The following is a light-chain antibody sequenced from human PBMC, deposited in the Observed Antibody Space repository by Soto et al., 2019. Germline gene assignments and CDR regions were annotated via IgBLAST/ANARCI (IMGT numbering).Light chain of an antibody. CDR3: QQRSAWAGT. CDR1: QSVGGY. CDR2: DAS. J-gene: IGKJ1*01. Sequence: IVLTQSPSTLSLSHGASATLSFMASQSVGGYLAWSQQTPGQAPRLLSYDASNRATGIPARFSGSGSGTDCTLTVSSLEPEDFAVYYCQQRSAWAGTFAKGTEVDI. V-gene: IGKV3-11*01.